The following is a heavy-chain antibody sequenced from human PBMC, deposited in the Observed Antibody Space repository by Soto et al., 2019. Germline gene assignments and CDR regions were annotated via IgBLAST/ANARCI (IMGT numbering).Heavy chain of an antibody. V-gene: IGHV1-2*02. D-gene: IGHD6-6*01. CDR2: INPNSGGT. CDR1: GYTFTGYY. J-gene: IGHJ4*02. CDR3: AREASSQDY. Sequence: QVQLVQSGAEVKKPGASVKVSCKASGYTFTGYYMHWVRQAPGQGLEWMGWINPNSGGTNYAQKLQGRVTMTRDTYISTAYMDLSRLRSDDTAVYYYAREASSQDYGGQGTLVTVSS.